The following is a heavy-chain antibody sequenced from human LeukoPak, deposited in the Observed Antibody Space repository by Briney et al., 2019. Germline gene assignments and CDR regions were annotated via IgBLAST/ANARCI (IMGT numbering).Heavy chain of an antibody. CDR1: GYTFTSYG. V-gene: IGHV1-18*01. Sequence: GASVKVSCKASGYTFTSYGISWVRQAPGQGLEWMGWISAYNGNTNYAQKLQGRVTMTTDTSTSTAYMELRSLRSDDTAVYYCARDPRSRYYGSGGDFDYWGQGTLVTVSS. CDR3: ARDPRSRYYGSGGDFDY. D-gene: IGHD3-10*01. J-gene: IGHJ4*02. CDR2: ISAYNGNT.